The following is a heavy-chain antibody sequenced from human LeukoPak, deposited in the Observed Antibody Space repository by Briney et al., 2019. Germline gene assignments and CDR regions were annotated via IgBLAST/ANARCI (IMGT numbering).Heavy chain of an antibody. V-gene: IGHV3-23*01. CDR3: TKDEGWEHHY. Sequence: GGSQRLSCAASGVTIRSSGMSWVRQAPGKGLEWVSGISASDGNTYYADSVQGRFTISRDSSENTLYLQMNSLRAGDTAIYYCTKDEGWEHHYWGQGTLVTVSS. J-gene: IGHJ4*02. D-gene: IGHD1-1*01. CDR2: ISASDGNT. CDR1: GVTIRSSG.